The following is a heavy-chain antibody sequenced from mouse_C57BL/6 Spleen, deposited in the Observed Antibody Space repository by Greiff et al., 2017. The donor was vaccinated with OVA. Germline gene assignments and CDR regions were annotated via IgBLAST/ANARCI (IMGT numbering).Heavy chain of an antibody. D-gene: IGHD2-5*01. V-gene: IGHV1-80*01. J-gene: IGHJ4*01. CDR3: ARFSNYAIYAMDY. CDR1: GYAFSSYW. Sequence: QVQLQQSGAELVKPGASVKISCKASGYAFSSYWMNWVKQRPGKGLEWIGKIYPGDGDTNYNGKFKGKTTLTADKSSSTAYMQLSSLTSEDSAVYFCARFSNYAIYAMDYWGQGTSVTVSS. CDR2: IYPGDGDT.